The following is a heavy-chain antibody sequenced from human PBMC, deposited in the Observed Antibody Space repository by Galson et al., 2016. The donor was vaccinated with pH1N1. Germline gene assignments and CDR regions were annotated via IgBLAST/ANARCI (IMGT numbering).Heavy chain of an antibody. CDR2: ISFDGNIN. CDR3: AKDLYSRGWSWFEH. V-gene: IGHV3-30*18. Sequence: SLRLSCAASGFTFGDYGMHWVRQVPGKGREWVTFISFDGNINDYSDSVKGRFTISRDDSKNTLYLQMDSLRLEDTAIYYCAKDLYSRGWSWFEHWGQGALVTVSS. D-gene: IGHD6-19*01. J-gene: IGHJ5*02. CDR1: GFTFGDYG.